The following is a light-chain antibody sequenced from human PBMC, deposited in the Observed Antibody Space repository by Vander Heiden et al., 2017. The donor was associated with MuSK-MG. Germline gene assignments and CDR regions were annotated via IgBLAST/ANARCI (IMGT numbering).Light chain of an antibody. J-gene: IGKJ2*01. CDR1: QGISSY. V-gene: IGKV1-9*01. CDR3: QQHKSYPHYT. Sequence: DIQLTQSPSFLSASVGDRVTITCRASQGISSYLAWYQQKPGKAPKLLIYAASTLQSGVPSRFSGSGYGTEFTLTISSRQPEDFATYYCQQHKSYPHYTFGQGTKLEIK. CDR2: AAS.